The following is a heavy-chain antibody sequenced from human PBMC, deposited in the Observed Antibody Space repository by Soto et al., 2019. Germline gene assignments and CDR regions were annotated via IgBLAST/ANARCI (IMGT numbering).Heavy chain of an antibody. CDR1: GFTFSSYG. D-gene: IGHD2-21*02. J-gene: IGHJ4*02. CDR3: AKDLCGGDCYGIDY. Sequence: GGSLRPSCAASGFTFSSYGMHWVRQAPGKGLEWVAVISYDGSNKYYADSVKGRFTISRDNAKNTLYLQMNSLRAEDTAVYYCAKDLCGGDCYGIDYWGQGTLVTVSS. V-gene: IGHV3-30*18. CDR2: ISYDGSNK.